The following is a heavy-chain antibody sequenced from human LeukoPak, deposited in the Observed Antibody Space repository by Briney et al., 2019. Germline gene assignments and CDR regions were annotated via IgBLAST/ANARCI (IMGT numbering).Heavy chain of an antibody. CDR2: ISAYNGNT. CDR1: GYTFTSYG. J-gene: IGHJ6*02. D-gene: IGHD6-19*01. Sequence: GASVKVSCKASGYTFTSYGISWVRQAPGQGLEWTGWISAYNGNTNYAQKLQGRVTMTTDTSTSTAYMELRSLRSDDTAVYYCATQYSSGWYYYYYGMDVWGQGTTVTVSS. CDR3: ATQYSSGWYYYYYGMDV. V-gene: IGHV1-18*01.